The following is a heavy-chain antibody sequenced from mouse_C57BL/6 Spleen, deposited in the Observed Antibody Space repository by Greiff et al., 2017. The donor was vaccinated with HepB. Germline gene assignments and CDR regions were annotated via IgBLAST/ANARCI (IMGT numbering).Heavy chain of an antibody. CDR3: TTVYFDY. CDR1: GFNIKDDY. CDR2: IDPENGDT. Sequence: EVQLQQSGAELVRPGASVKLSCTASGFNIKDDYMHWVKQRPEQGLEWIGWIDPENGDTEYASKFHGKATITADTSSNTAYLQLSSLTSEDTAVYYCTTVYFDYWGQGTTLTVSS. J-gene: IGHJ2*01. V-gene: IGHV14-4*01.